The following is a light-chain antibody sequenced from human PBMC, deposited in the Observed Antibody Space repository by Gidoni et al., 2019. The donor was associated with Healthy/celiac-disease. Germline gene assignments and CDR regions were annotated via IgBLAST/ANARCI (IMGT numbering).Light chain of an antibody. CDR2: AAS. CDR3: QQLNSYPYT. Sequence: LQLTQSPSFLSASVGDRVTITCRASQGISSYLAWYQQKPGKAPKLLIYAASTLQSGVPSRFSGSGSGTEFTLTISSLQPEDFATYYCQQLNSYPYTFGGGTKLEIK. CDR1: QGISSY. V-gene: IGKV1-9*01. J-gene: IGKJ2*01.